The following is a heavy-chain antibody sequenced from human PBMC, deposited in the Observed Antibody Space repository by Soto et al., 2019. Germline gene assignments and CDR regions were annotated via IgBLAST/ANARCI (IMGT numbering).Heavy chain of an antibody. CDR3: AKESAAGDYYDSSGYSDY. D-gene: IGHD3-22*01. Sequence: HPGGSMRLACAASGFTFSSYAMSWVRQAPGKGLEWVSAISGSGGSTYYADSVKGRFTISRDNSKNTLYLQMNSLRAEDTAVYYCAKESAAGDYYDSSGYSDYWGQGTLVTVSS. V-gene: IGHV3-23*01. J-gene: IGHJ4*02. CDR1: GFTFSSYA. CDR2: ISGSGGST.